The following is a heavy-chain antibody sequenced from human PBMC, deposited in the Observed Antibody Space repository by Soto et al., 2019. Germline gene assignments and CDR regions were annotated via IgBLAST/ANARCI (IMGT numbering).Heavy chain of an antibody. CDR2: ISAYNGNT. J-gene: IGHJ6*02. CDR3: ASERANRLYGYYYGMDV. V-gene: IGHV1-18*04. D-gene: IGHD2-8*01. Sequence: GASVKVSCKASGYTFTSYGISWVRQAPGQGLEWMGWISAYNGNTNYAQKLQGRVTMTTDTSTSTAYMELRSLRSDDTAVYYCASERANRLYGYYYGMDVWGQGTTVTVSS. CDR1: GYTFTSYG.